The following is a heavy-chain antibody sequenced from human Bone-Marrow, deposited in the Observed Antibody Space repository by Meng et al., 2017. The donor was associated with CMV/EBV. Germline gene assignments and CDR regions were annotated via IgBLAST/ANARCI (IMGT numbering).Heavy chain of an antibody. CDR1: GFTFSSYG. Sequence: GGSLRLSCAASGFTFSSYGMHWVRQAPGKGLEWVAFMRYDGSNKYYADPVKGRFTISSDNSRSTLFLQMSSLRAEDTAVYYCARDGSNRGPAFVIWGQGTMVTVSS. D-gene: IGHD7-27*01. CDR3: ARDGSNRGPAFVI. J-gene: IGHJ3*02. V-gene: IGHV3-30*02. CDR2: MRYDGSNK.